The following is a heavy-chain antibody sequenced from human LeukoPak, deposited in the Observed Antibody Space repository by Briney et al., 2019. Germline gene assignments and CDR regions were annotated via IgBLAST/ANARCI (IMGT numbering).Heavy chain of an antibody. V-gene: IGHV1-8*03. CDR2: MNPNSGNT. CDR3: ARIAVAGKLRNDY. D-gene: IGHD6-19*01. Sequence: ASVKVSCKASGHTFTSYDINWVRQATGQGLEWMGWMNPNSGNTGYAQKFQGRVTITRNTSISTAYMELSSLRSEDTAVYYCARIAVAGKLRNDYWGQGTLVTVSS. CDR1: GHTFTSYD. J-gene: IGHJ4*02.